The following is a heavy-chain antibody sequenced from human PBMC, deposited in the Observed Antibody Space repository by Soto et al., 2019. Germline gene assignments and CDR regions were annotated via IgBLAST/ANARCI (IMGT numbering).Heavy chain of an antibody. J-gene: IGHJ4*02. V-gene: IGHV1-18*01. CDR2: ISANNGNT. CDR1: GYTFTSYG. Sequence: ASVKVSCKASGYTFTSYGISWVRQAPGQGLEWMGWISANNGNTNYPQKLQGRVTMTTDTSTSTAYMELRSLTSDDTAVYYCGRDGLSSGWFLHWSQGTQVTVSS. D-gene: IGHD6-19*01. CDR3: GRDGLSSGWFLH.